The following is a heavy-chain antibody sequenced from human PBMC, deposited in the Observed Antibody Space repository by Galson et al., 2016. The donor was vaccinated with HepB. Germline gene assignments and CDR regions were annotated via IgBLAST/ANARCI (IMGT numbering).Heavy chain of an antibody. Sequence: SVKVSCKASGYTLSKYSIHWVRQAPEQGLEWMGWINAGNGNTKFSHKFQGRVTIDRDIAASTAYMELSRLTSGDTAVYYCARGGGGVAATGNNYFDPWGQGALVTVSS. D-gene: IGHD6-13*01. CDR3: ARGGGGVAATGNNYFDP. J-gene: IGHJ5*02. V-gene: IGHV1-3*01. CDR1: GYTLSKYS. CDR2: INAGNGNT.